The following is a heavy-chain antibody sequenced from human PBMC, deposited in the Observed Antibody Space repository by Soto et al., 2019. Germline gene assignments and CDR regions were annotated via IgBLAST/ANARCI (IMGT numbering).Heavy chain of an antibody. Sequence: ASVKLSCKASGYTFTSYGISWVRQAPGQGLEWMGWISAYNGNTNYAQKLQGRVTMTTDTSTSTAYMELRSLRSDDTAVYYCARNDILTGPNDYWGQGTLVTVSS. CDR3: ARNDILTGPNDY. D-gene: IGHD3-9*01. J-gene: IGHJ4*02. CDR2: ISAYNGNT. CDR1: GYTFTSYG. V-gene: IGHV1-18*01.